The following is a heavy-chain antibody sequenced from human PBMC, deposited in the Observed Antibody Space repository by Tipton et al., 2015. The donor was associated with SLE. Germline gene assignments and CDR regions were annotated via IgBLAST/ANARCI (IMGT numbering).Heavy chain of an antibody. Sequence: TLSLTCTVSGGSISSYYWSWIRQPPGKGLEWIGYIYYSGSTNYNPSLKSRVTISVDTSKNQFSLKLSSVTAADTAVYYCARVTTMVRGVIDYWGQGTLVTVSS. CDR1: GGSISSYY. V-gene: IGHV4-59*12. CDR2: IYYSGST. CDR3: ARVTTMVRGVIDY. D-gene: IGHD3-10*01. J-gene: IGHJ4*02.